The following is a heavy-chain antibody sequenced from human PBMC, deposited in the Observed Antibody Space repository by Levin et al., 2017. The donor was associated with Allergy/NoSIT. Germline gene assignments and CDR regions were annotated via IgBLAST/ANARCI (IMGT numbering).Heavy chain of an antibody. CDR2: ISSSGSTI. CDR3: AREGYCSSTSCYGPGYYGMDV. D-gene: IGHD2-2*01. J-gene: IGHJ6*02. V-gene: IGHV3-11*01. CDR1: GFTFSDYY. Sequence: PGESLKISCAASGFTFSDYYMSWIRQAPGKGLEWVSYISSSGSTIYYADSVKGRFTISRDNAKNSLYLQMNSLRAEDTAVYYCAREGYCSSTSCYGPGYYGMDVWGQGTTVTVSS.